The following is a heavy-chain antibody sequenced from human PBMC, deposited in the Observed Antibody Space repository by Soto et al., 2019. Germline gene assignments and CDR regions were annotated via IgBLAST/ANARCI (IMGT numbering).Heavy chain of an antibody. J-gene: IGHJ4*02. CDR3: TTGGFPGAWTPGGY. D-gene: IGHD5-12*01. CDR2: LKTKTAGGTT. CDR1: GFTFGNAW. V-gene: IGHV3-15*05. Sequence: PGGSLRVSCVASGFTFGNAWMGWVRQAPGKGLEWVGHLKTKTAGGTTDYPAPVKGRFTISRDDSKDTLYLQMDSLRPEDTAVYYCTTGGFPGAWTPGGYWGQGTLVTVSS.